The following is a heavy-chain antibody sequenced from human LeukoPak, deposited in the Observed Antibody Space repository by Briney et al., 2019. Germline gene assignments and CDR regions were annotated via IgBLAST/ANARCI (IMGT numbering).Heavy chain of an antibody. J-gene: IGHJ4*02. CDR2: IYHSGST. V-gene: IGHV4-30-2*01. CDR3: AESHDFWSGYDY. D-gene: IGHD3-3*01. Sequence: SQTLSLTCTVSGGSISSGGYYWSWIRQPPGKGLEWIGYIYHSGSTYYNPSLKSRVTISVDRSKNQFSLKLSSVTAADTAVYYCAESHDFWSGYDYWGQGTLVTVSS. CDR1: GGSISSGGYY.